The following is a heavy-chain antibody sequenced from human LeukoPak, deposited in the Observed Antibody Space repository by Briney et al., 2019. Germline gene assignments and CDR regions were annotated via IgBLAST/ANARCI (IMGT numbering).Heavy chain of an antibody. J-gene: IGHJ4*02. Sequence: GASVKVSCKASGYTFTGYYMHWVRQAPGQGLEWMGWINPNSGGTNYAQKFHGRVTMTRDTSMSTVYMELTRLRSDDTALYYCARVIGYCSSTRCSPFDYWGQGTLVTVSS. D-gene: IGHD2-2*01. V-gene: IGHV1-2*02. CDR1: GYTFTGYY. CDR2: INPNSGGT. CDR3: ARVIGYCSSTRCSPFDY.